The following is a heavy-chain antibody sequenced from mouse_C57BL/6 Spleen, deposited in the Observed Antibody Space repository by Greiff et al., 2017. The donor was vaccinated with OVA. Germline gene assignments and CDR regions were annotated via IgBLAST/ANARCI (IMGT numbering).Heavy chain of an antibody. CDR1: GYTFTDYE. Sequence: QVQLQQSGAELVRPGASVTLSCKASGYTFTDYEMHWVKQTPVHGLEWIGAIDPETGGTAYNQKFKGKAILSADKSSSTAYLELRSLTSEDSAVYYCTIYDYDGSGFAYWGQGILVTVSA. D-gene: IGHD2-4*01. CDR3: TIYDYDGSGFAY. CDR2: IDPETGGT. V-gene: IGHV1-15*01. J-gene: IGHJ3*01.